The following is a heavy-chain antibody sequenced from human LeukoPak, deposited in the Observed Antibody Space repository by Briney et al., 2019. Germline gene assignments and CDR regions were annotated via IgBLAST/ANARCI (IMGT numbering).Heavy chain of an antibody. Sequence: QPGGSLRLSCVASGFTISWHAMSWVRQAPAKGLEWVSITVAGYSETHYADSVRGRFTIYRDGSSNTLSLEMNSLRADGTGTYYCVKDFCRGGNCPFPFFDSWGQGTVVTVS. J-gene: IGHJ4*02. CDR3: VKDFCRGGNCPFPFFDS. V-gene: IGHV3-23*01. D-gene: IGHD4-23*01. CDR1: GFTISWHA. CDR2: TVAGYSET.